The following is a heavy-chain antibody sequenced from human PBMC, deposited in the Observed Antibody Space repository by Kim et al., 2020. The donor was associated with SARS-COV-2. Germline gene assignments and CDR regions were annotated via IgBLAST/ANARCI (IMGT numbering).Heavy chain of an antibody. V-gene: IGHV1-18*01. D-gene: IGHD3-10*01. J-gene: IGHJ6*02. CDR2: ISAYNGNT. CDR3: AREAEGYYYGSGSYHDGMDV. CDR1: GYTFTSYG. Sequence: ASVKVSCKASGYTFTSYGISWVRQAPGQGLEWMGWISAYNGNTNYAQKLQGRVTMTTDTSTSTAYMELRSLRSDDTAVYYCAREAEGYYYGSGSYHDGMDVWGQGTTVTVSS.